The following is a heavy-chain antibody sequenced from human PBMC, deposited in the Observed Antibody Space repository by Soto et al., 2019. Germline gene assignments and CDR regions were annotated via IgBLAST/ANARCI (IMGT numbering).Heavy chain of an antibody. CDR1: GIRLSESY. J-gene: IGHJ3*01. CDR2: FGESSR. D-gene: IGHD3-16*01. V-gene: IGHV3-11*05. Sequence: QVQLVGSGGGLVKPGGTLRLSCAGSGIRLSESYINWIRLTPEQGLAWICYFGESSRHYAASVRGRFTISRDNVHNSVSLEMTHLRVDDTAIYYCARRRAFGAVEAFDDWGPGTLVTVSS. CDR3: ARRRAFGAVEAFDD.